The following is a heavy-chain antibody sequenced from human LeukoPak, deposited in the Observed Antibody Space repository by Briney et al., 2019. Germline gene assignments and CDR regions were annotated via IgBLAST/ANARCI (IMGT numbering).Heavy chain of an antibody. CDR2: ISGSGGST. Sequence: GGSLTLSCAASGSTFSSYAMSWVRQAPGKGLEWVSAISGSGGSTYYADSVKGRFTISRDNSKNTLYLQMNSLRAEDTAVYYCAKIGTMVRGVQDYWGQGTLVTVSS. CDR1: GSTFSSYA. CDR3: AKIGTMVRGVQDY. V-gene: IGHV3-23*01. J-gene: IGHJ4*02. D-gene: IGHD3-10*01.